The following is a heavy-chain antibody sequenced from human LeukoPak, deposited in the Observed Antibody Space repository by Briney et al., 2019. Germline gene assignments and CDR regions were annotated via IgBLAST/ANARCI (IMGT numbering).Heavy chain of an antibody. CDR1: GYTFTNYV. Sequence: ASVKVSCKASGYTFTNYVVHWVRQAPGQRPEWMGWIKAGNGDTKYSPNFQGRVTITRDTSASTAYMELSSLTSEDTALYHCARDDCGATCYPGGYWGQETLVTVSS. CDR3: ARDDCGATCYPGGY. V-gene: IGHV1-3*01. CDR2: IKAGNGDT. J-gene: IGHJ4*02. D-gene: IGHD2-21*01.